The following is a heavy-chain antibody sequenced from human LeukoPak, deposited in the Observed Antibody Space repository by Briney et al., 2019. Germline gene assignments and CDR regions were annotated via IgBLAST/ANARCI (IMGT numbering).Heavy chain of an antibody. J-gene: IGHJ4*02. D-gene: IGHD5-12*01. Sequence: GSLRLSCVAAGFPFGSLHMTWVRQAPGEGLEWVSAIGSSGLDTYYADSVKGRFTVSRDNAKNMLYLQMNSLRVEDTAVYYCAKAPVGWLRPLDYWGQGTLVTVSS. CDR3: AKAPVGWLRPLDY. CDR1: GFPFGSLH. CDR2: IGSSGLDT. V-gene: IGHV3-23*01.